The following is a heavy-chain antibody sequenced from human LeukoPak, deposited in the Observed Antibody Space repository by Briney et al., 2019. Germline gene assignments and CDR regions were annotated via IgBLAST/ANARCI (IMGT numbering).Heavy chain of an antibody. CDR2: ISYDGSNK. Sequence: GGSLRLSCAASGFTFSSYGMHWVRQAPGKGLEWVAVISYDGSNKYYADSVKGRFTISRDNSKNTLYLQMNSLRAEDTAVYYCARKAGSYYNGDFDYWGQGTLVTVSS. CDR3: ARKAGSYYNGDFDY. D-gene: IGHD3-10*01. V-gene: IGHV3-30*03. J-gene: IGHJ4*02. CDR1: GFTFSSYG.